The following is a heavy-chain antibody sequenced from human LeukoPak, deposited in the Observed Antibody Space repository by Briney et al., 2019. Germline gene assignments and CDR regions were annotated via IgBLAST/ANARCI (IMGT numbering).Heavy chain of an antibody. V-gene: IGHV1-69*05. D-gene: IGHD2-15*01. CDR1: GGTFSSYA. Sequence: ASVKVSCKASGGTFSSYAISWVRQAPGQGLEWMGRIIPIFCTANYAQKFQGRVTITTDESTSTAYMELSSLRSEDTAVYYCARDGCSSTGTRSGGSCFDLYWGQGTLVTVSS. J-gene: IGHJ4*02. CDR3: ARDGCSSTGTRSGGSCFDLY. CDR2: IIPIFCTA.